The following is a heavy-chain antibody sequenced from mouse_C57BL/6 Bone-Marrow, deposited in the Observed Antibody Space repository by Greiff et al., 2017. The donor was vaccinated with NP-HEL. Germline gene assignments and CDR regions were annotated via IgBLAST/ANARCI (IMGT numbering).Heavy chain of an antibody. CDR1: GYTFTSYW. CDR2: IDPSDSYT. CDR3: ARRSPDFDY. Sequence: QVQLQQPGAELVMPGASVKLSCKASGYTFTSYWMHWVKQRPGQGLEWIGEIDPSDSYTNYNQKFKGKSTLTVDKSSSTAYMQLSSLTSEDSAVYYCARRSPDFDYWGPGTTLTVSS. J-gene: IGHJ2*01. V-gene: IGHV1-69*01.